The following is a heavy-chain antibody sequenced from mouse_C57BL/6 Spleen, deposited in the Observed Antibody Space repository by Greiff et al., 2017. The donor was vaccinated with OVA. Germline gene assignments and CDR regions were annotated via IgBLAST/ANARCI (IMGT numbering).Heavy chain of an antibody. CDR2: IYPGDGDT. V-gene: IGHV1-82*01. CDR1: GYAFSSSW. D-gene: IGHD2-4*01. CDR3: ARSCYDYAGPYAMDY. Sequence: QVQLKESGPELVKPGASVKISCKASGYAFSSSWMNWVKQRPGKGLEWIGRIYPGDGDTNYNGKFKGKATLTAEKSSSTAYMQLSSLTSEDAAVYFCARSCYDYAGPYAMDYWGQGTSVTVSS. J-gene: IGHJ4*01.